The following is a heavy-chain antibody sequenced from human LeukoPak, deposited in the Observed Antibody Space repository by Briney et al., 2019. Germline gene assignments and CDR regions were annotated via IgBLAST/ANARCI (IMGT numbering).Heavy chain of an antibody. Sequence: ASVKVSCKASGDTFTSYYMHWVRQAPGQGLEWMGWINPNSGGTNYAQKFQGRVTMTRDTSISTAYMELSRLRSDDTAVYYCARDDYDFWSGYREFDYWGQGALVTVSS. CDR3: ARDDYDFWSGYREFDY. CDR1: GDTFTSYY. V-gene: IGHV1-2*02. CDR2: INPNSGGT. J-gene: IGHJ4*02. D-gene: IGHD3-3*01.